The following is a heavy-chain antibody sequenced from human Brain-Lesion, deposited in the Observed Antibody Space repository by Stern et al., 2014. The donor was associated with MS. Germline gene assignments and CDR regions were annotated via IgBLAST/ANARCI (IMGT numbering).Heavy chain of an antibody. V-gene: IGHV3-53*01. CDR2: ITNVGST. Sequence: VQLGVSGGGVIQPGGSLRLSCTASGFTVSRDYMPGVRKAPGKGLEWVSLITNVGSTFYTDSVKGRFTISRDDSKNTVYLHMTSLRAEDTAMYYCARDTSSPERSDWWGQGTLVTVSS. CDR3: ARDTSSPERSDW. D-gene: IGHD1-1*01. J-gene: IGHJ4*02. CDR1: GFTVSRDY.